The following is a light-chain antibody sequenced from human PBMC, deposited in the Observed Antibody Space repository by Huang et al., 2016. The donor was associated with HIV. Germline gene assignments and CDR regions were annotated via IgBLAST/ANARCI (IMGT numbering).Light chain of an antibody. Sequence: EIVMTQSPATLSVSPGERATLSCRASQSITSNLAWYQQKPGQAPRLLSYAASTRATGIPARFSGSGSGTEFTLSISSLQSEDFAVYYCQQYNNWPPWTFGQGTKVEIK. J-gene: IGKJ1*01. V-gene: IGKV3-15*01. CDR3: QQYNNWPPWT. CDR2: AAS. CDR1: QSITSN.